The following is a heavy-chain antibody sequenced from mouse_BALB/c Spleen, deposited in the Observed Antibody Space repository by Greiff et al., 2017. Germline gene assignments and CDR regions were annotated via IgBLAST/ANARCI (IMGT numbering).Heavy chain of an antibody. CDR2: IDPANGNT. V-gene: IGHV14-3*02. CDR1: GFNIKDTY. CDR3: ARSKYGNYEFAY. J-gene: IGHJ3*01. Sequence: VQLQQSGAELVKPGASVKLSCTASGFNIKDTYMHWVKQRPEQGLEWIGRIDPANGNTKYDPKFQGKATITADTSSNTAYLQLSSLTSEDTAVYYCARSKYGNYEFAYWGQGTLVTVSA. D-gene: IGHD2-10*02.